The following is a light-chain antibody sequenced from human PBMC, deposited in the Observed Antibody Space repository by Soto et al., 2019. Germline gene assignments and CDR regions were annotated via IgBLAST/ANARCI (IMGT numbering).Light chain of an antibody. V-gene: IGLV2-14*01. J-gene: IGLJ2*01. Sequence: QSVLTQPASVSGSPGQSITISCTGTSSDVGGYNYVSWYQQHPGEAPKLMIYDVSNRPSGVSNRFSGSKSGNTASLTISGLQAEDEADYYCTSHTSTSTRVFGGGTKLTVL. CDR3: TSHTSTSTRV. CDR2: DVS. CDR1: SSDVGGYNY.